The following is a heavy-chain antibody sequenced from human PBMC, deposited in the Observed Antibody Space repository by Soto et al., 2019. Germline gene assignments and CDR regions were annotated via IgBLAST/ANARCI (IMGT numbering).Heavy chain of an antibody. V-gene: IGHV3-23*01. D-gene: IGHD2-15*01. Sequence: GGSLRLSCAASGFTFSSYAMSWVRQAPGKGLEWVSAISGSGGSTYYADSVKGRFTISRDNSKNTLYLQMNSLRAEDTAVYYCAKDWVRAYCSGGSCDTTGYYYMDVWGKGTTVTVSS. CDR1: GFTFSSYA. CDR3: AKDWVRAYCSGGSCDTTGYYYMDV. CDR2: ISGSGGST. J-gene: IGHJ6*03.